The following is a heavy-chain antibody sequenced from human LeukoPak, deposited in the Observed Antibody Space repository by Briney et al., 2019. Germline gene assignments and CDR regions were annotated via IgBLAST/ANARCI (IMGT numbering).Heavy chain of an antibody. Sequence: TETLSLTCTGSGGSISSSSYYGGWIRQPPGKGLEWIGSIYYSGSTYYNPSLKSRVTISVDTSKNQFSLKLSSVTAADTAVYYCARQTYYCDSSGYPSPGAFDICGQGTMVTVSS. CDR1: GGSISSSSYY. V-gene: IGHV4-39*01. J-gene: IGHJ3*02. CDR3: ARQTYYCDSSGYPSPGAFDI. CDR2: IYYSGST. D-gene: IGHD3-22*01.